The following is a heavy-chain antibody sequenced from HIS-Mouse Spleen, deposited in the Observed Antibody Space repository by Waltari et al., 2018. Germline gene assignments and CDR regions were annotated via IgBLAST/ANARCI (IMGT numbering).Heavy chain of an antibody. Sequence: QVQLVQSGAEVKKPGASVKVSCKASGYTFTSYDINWVRQATGQGLEWMGWLNPNRGNTGYAQKFQGRVTMTRNTSISTAYMELSSLRSEDTAVYYCARGHDYSNYFDYWGQGTLVTVSS. CDR1: GYTFTSYD. CDR3: ARGHDYSNYFDY. D-gene: IGHD4-4*01. CDR2: LNPNRGNT. J-gene: IGHJ4*02. V-gene: IGHV1-8*01.